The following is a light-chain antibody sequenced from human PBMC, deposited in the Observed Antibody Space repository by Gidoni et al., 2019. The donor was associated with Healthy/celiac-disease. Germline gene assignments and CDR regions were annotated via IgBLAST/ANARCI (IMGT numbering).Light chain of an antibody. CDR1: QSISSY. J-gene: IGKJ2*01. Sequence: SQLTHARPVLSASVGDRVTITCRASQSISSYLNWYQKKPGTAPKLLIYAASSLQSGVPSRFSGSRAGTDFPLTISSLQHEDVATYCCQQSYSTPYTFGQGTKLEIK. CDR3: QQSYSTPYT. CDR2: AAS. V-gene: IGKV1-39*01.